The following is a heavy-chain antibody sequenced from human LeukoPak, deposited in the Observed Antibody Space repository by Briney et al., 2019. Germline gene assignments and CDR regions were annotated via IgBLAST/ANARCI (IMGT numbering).Heavy chain of an antibody. V-gene: IGHV3-21*01. D-gene: IGHD3-16*01. CDR3: ARGRLYAGDP. CDR2: ISSSSSYI. CDR1: AFTFSSYG. J-gene: IGHJ5*02. Sequence: GGSLRLSCAASAFTFSSYGMHWVRQAPGKGLEWVSSISSSSSYIYYADSVKGRFTISRDNAKNSLYLQMNSLRAEDTAVYYCARGRLYAGDPWGQGTLVTVSS.